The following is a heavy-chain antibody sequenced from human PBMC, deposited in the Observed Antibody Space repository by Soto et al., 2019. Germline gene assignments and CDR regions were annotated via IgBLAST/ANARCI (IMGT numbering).Heavy chain of an antibody. Sequence: LSLTCTVSGDSITSGGYYWSWLRQPPGKGLEWIGYIYHSGGASYNPSLRGRAVISIDTSKNQFSLRLNAVTAADTATYYCARDYYGARSQYYYYGMEVWGQGTTVTVSS. CDR2: IYHSGGA. V-gene: IGHV4-31*03. D-gene: IGHD2-21*01. J-gene: IGHJ6*02. CDR3: ARDYYGARSQYYYYGMEV. CDR1: GDSITSGGYY.